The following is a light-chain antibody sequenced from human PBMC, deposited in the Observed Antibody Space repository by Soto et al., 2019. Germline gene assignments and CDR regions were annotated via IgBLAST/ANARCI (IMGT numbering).Light chain of an antibody. CDR1: SSNIGSTT. CDR2: NNN. J-gene: IGLJ3*02. CDR3: AAWDDSLNVVV. V-gene: IGLV1-44*01. Sequence: QSVLTQPPSASGTPGQRVTIACSGSSSNIGSTTVKWYQQLPGKAPKLLIYNNNQRPSGVPDRFSGSKSGTSASLAISGLQSEDEADYYCAAWDDSLNVVVFGGGTKLTVL.